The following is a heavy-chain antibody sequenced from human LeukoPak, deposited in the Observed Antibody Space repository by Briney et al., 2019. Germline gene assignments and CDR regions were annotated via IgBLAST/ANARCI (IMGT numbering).Heavy chain of an antibody. V-gene: IGHV3-7*01. J-gene: IGHJ4*02. D-gene: IGHD6-19*01. Sequence: GGSLRLSCAASGFTFSDYSMSWIRQAPGKGLEWVANIKEDGSVMYYVDSLKGRFTISRDSAQNSLYLQMNSLRVEDTAVYFCARDLWGSYSTGSYLDYWGQGALVTVSS. CDR2: IKEDGSVM. CDR1: GFTFSDYS. CDR3: ARDLWGSYSTGSYLDY.